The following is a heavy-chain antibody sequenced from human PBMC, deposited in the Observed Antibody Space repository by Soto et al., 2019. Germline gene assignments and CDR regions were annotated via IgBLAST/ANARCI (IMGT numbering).Heavy chain of an antibody. D-gene: IGHD2-21*01. J-gene: IGHJ4*02. V-gene: IGHV4-30-4*02. CDR1: AGNISRGNNY. CDR3: ASRQHQVALLEY. Sequence: SETLSLTCSVSAGNISRGNNYCSWIRQAPGKGLEWIGHIYSSVTAFYNRSLKSRVTISVEPSKNQFSLQLTSVTAADTAIYYCASRQHQVALLEYWGQGALVTVSS. CDR2: IYSSVTA.